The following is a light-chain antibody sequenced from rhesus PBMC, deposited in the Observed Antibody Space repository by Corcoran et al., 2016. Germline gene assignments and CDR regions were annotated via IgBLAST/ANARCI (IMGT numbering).Light chain of an antibody. CDR1: ESVGSY. CDR3: QQYNDLLLT. V-gene: IGKV3-40*03. Sequence: EIVMTQSPATLSLSPGETATLSCRASESVGSYLAWYQQKPGQVPKPPVHSAYFRATGIPDRVSASGSRTEFTLTISSLEPEDVGVYHCQQYNDLLLTFGGGTKVEIK. CDR2: SAY. J-gene: IGKJ4*01.